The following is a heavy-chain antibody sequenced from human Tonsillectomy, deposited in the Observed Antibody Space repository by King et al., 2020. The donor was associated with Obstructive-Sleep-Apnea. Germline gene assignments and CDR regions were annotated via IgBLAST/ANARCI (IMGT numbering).Heavy chain of an antibody. V-gene: IGHV3-15*01. CDR3: TTDRPFGQLAHDY. CDR1: GFTFSNTW. Sequence: VQLVESGGGLVKPGGSLRLSCAASGFTFSNTWMSWVRQAPGKGLEWVGRIKSNFDGGTADYAAPVKGRFTISRDISKNTLYLQMNSLKTGDTAVYYCTTDRPFGQLAHDYWGQGTLVTVSS. D-gene: IGHD3/OR15-3a*01. J-gene: IGHJ4*02. CDR2: IKSNFDGGTA.